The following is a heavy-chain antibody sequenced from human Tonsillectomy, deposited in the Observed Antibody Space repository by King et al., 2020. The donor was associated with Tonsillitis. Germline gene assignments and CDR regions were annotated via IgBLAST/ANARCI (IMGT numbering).Heavy chain of an antibody. CDR3: ARLYSSGWTRFDF. CDR2: IYYSGST. J-gene: IGHJ4*02. CDR1: GGSISSSNYY. D-gene: IGHD6-19*01. Sequence: QLQLQESGPGLVKPSETLSLTCTVSGGSISSSNYYWGWIRQPPGKGLEWIGNIYYSGSTYYNPSLKSRVTISVETSKRQFSLKVSSVTAADTAVYYCARLYSSGWTRFDFWGQGTLVTVSS. V-gene: IGHV4-39*07.